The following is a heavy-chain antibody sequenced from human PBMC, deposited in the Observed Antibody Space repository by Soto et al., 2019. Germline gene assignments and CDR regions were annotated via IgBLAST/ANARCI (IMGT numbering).Heavy chain of an antibody. J-gene: IGHJ4*02. D-gene: IGHD6-13*01. CDR1: GFTFSDYY. Sequence: QVQVVESGGGLVQPGGSLTLSCAASGFTFSDYYVAWIRQAPGKGLQWVTYISNSGSTTYYADSVKGRFTVSRDNTENSRYLHMSSLRAEDTAMYFCARLYISSWYILWGQGTLVTVSS. V-gene: IGHV3-11*01. CDR3: ARLYISSWYIL. CDR2: ISNSGSTT.